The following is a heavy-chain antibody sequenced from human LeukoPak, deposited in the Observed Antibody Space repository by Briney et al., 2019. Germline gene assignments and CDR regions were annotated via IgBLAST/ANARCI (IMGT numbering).Heavy chain of an antibody. CDR1: GFTFSSYW. J-gene: IGHJ6*03. D-gene: IGHD3-16*01. CDR2: IKEDGSEK. V-gene: IGHV3-7*01. CDR3: ARRYGRYYMDV. Sequence: RGSLRLSCAASGFTFSSYWMSWVRQAPGKGVEWGANIKEDGSEKYYADSVKGRFTISRDNAKNSLYLQMSSLSAADTAVYYCARRYGRYYMDVWGKGTTVTVSS.